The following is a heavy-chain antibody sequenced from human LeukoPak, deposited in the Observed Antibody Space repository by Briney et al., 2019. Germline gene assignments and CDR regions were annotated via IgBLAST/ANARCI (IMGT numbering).Heavy chain of an antibody. Sequence: GGSLRLSCAASGFTVSSNYMSWVRQAPGKGLEWVSVIYSGGSTYYADSVKGRFTISRDNSKNTLYLQMDSLRAEDTAVYYCARGGSSQAFDIWGQGTMVTVSS. D-gene: IGHD1-26*01. V-gene: IGHV3-53*01. CDR3: ARGGSSQAFDI. CDR2: IYSGGST. CDR1: GFTVSSNY. J-gene: IGHJ3*02.